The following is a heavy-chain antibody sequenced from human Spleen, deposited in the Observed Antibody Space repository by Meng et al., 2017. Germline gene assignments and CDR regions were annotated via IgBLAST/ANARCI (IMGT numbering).Heavy chain of an antibody. CDR1: GFAFSNAC. Sequence: GSLRLSCAASGFAFSNACMNWIRQPPGKGLEWIGEINHSGSTNYNPSLKSRLTISVDTSKNQFSLKLSSVTAADTAVYYCARGIAAAGHFDYWGQGTLVTVSS. CDR2: INHSGST. V-gene: IGHV4-34*01. D-gene: IGHD6-13*01. CDR3: ARGIAAAGHFDY. J-gene: IGHJ4*02.